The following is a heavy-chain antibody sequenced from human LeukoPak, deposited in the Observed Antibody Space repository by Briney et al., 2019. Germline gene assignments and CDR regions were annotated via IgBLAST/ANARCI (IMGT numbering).Heavy chain of an antibody. D-gene: IGHD2-2*01. Sequence: RGSLRLSCAASGFTFTSYAMNWVRQAPGKGLEWVSGISGSGGSTYYADSVKGRLIISRDNSKDTLYLQMSSLRAEDTAVYYCAKSFCSSTSCYWITMSFDYWGQGTLVTVSS. V-gene: IGHV3-23*01. CDR1: GFTFTSYA. J-gene: IGHJ4*02. CDR3: AKSFCSSTSCYWITMSFDY. CDR2: ISGSGGST.